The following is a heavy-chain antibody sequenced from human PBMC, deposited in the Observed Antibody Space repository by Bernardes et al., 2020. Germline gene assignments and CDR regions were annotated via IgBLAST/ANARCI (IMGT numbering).Heavy chain of an antibody. CDR1: GGSISSNYW. D-gene: IGHD6-19*01. J-gene: IGHJ4*02. CDR3: ARADRVAVNFDS. CDR2: IYHSGSI. V-gene: IGHV4-4*02. Sequence: SETLSLTCAVSGGSISSNYWWSWVRQPPGKGLEWIGEIYHSGSINYKASLESRVTLSVDKSKNQFSLKLNSVTAADTAVYYCARADRVAVNFDSWGQGTLVTVSS.